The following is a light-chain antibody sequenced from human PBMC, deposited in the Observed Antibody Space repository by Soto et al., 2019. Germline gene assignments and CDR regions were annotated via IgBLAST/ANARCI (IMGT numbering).Light chain of an antibody. Sequence: DIQMTQSPSSLSASVGDRVTITCRASQSISSYLNWYQQKPGKAPKLLIYAASTLQSGVPSRFSGSGSGTDFTLTISSLQPEDFATYYCQKNNSAPSTFGQGTKLEIK. CDR1: QSISSY. CDR2: AAS. V-gene: IGKV1-27*01. CDR3: QKNNSAPST. J-gene: IGKJ2*01.